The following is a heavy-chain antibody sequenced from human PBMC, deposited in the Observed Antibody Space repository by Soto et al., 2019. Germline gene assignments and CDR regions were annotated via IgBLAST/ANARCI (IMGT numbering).Heavy chain of an antibody. Sequence: QVQPQESGPGLVKPSETLSLTCSVSGGSISSFYWNWIRQPAGKGLEWIGRIYRNGYTDYNPSLNSRVTMSVDTSKHQFSLQLTSVTAADTARYYCARGPSTSSIGTFDIWGQGTMVTVSS. V-gene: IGHV4-4*07. CDR2: IYRNGYT. J-gene: IGHJ3*02. D-gene: IGHD6-6*01. CDR3: ARGPSTSSIGTFDI. CDR1: GGSISSFY.